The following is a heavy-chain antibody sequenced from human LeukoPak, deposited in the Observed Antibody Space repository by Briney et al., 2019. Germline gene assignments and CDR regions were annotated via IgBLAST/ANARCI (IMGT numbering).Heavy chain of an antibody. D-gene: IGHD6-13*01. CDR2: ISWNSGSI. Sequence: GGSLRLSCTASGFIFDDYAMHWVRQAPGKGLEWVSGISWNSGSIGYVDSVKGRFTISRDNAKNSLYLQMNSLRTEDTALYYCARTHISGDSSWPPAEYFQHWGQGTLVTVSS. CDR3: ARTHISGDSSWPPAEYFQH. CDR1: GFIFDDYA. V-gene: IGHV3-9*01. J-gene: IGHJ1*01.